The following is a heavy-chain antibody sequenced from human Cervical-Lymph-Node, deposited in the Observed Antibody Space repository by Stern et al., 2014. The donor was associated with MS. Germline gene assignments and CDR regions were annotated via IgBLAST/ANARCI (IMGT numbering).Heavy chain of an antibody. J-gene: IGHJ6*02. V-gene: IGHV3-33*01. CDR3: ARDCKLRYYYYGMDV. CDR2: IWYDGSNK. D-gene: IGHD1-26*01. CDR1: GFTFSSYG. Sequence: VQLVESGGGVVQPGRSLRLSCAASGFTFSSYGMHWVRQAPGKGLERVAVIWYDGSNKYYADSGKGRFTISRDNSKNTLYLQMNSLRAEDTAVYYCARDCKLRYYYYGMDVWGQGTTVTVSS.